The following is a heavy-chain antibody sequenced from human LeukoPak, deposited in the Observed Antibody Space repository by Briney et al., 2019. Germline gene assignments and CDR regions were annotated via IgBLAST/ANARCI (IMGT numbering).Heavy chain of an antibody. CDR2: IYTTGRA. V-gene: IGHV4-4*07. Sequence: SETLSLTCSVSTGSINSCYWGWVRQPAGRGLQWIGRIYTTGRADYDPSLQSRVAMSIDTSRKQFSLNLKSVTAADTATYFCARHGYTASHFFLDYWSQGAPVTVSS. D-gene: IGHD5-18*01. J-gene: IGHJ4*02. CDR3: ARHGYTASHFFLDY. CDR1: TGSINSCY.